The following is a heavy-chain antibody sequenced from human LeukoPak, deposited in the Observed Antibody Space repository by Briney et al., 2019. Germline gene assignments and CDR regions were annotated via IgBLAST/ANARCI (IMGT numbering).Heavy chain of an antibody. D-gene: IGHD6-19*01. Sequence: GGSLRLSCAASGFTFSDYGMHWVRQARGTGLEWVALIWFDGSNKNYADSVKGRFTISRDISKNTLYLQMNSLRAEDTAVYYCARAGSGWTFDYWGQGTLVTVSS. V-gene: IGHV3-33*08. CDR1: GFTFSDYG. J-gene: IGHJ4*02. CDR2: IWFDGSNK. CDR3: ARAGSGWTFDY.